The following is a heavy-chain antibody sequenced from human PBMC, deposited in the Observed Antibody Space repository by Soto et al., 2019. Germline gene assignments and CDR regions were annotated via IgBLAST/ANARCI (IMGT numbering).Heavy chain of an antibody. J-gene: IGHJ4*02. D-gene: IGHD5-12*01. V-gene: IGHV3-48*01. CDR2: ISSSSSTI. CDR3: AGERRVPTNHYFDS. Sequence: EVQLVESGGGLVQPGGSLRLSCAASGFTFSSYSMNWVRQAPGKGLERVSYISSSSSTIYYAYTVKGRFPISRDNAKNSLYLQKNNLRAEDTAVYYCAGERRVPTNHYFDSWGQGTLVNVSS. CDR1: GFTFSSYS.